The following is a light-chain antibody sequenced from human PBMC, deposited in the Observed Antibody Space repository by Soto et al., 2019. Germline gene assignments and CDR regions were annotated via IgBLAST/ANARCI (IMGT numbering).Light chain of an antibody. CDR3: QQYDNLPYT. CDR1: QDISNY. J-gene: IGKJ2*01. Sequence: DIQMTQSPSSLSASVGDRVTITCRASQDISNYLNWFQQRPGKTPKLLIYDASSLETGVPSRFSARGSGTYFTFTINSLQPGDIATYYCQQYDNLPYTFGQGTKVDIK. V-gene: IGKV1-33*01. CDR2: DAS.